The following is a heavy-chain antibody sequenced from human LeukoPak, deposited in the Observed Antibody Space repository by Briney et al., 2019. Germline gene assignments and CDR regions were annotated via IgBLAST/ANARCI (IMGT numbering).Heavy chain of an antibody. CDR2: INPSGGST. V-gene: IGHV1-46*01. CDR3: AGRGASKEMATIGDY. D-gene: IGHD5-24*01. CDR1: GYTFTICC. Sequence: ASVKLSFTASGYTFTICCMHWVRQAPGQGLEWMGIINPSGGSTSYAQKFLGRVTMTRDVSTSTVYLELSSRRSEDTAVYYCAGRGASKEMATIGDYSGQGKLVTVSS. J-gene: IGHJ4*02.